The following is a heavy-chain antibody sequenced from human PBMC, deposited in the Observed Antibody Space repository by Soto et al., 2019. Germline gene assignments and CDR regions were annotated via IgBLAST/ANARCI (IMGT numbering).Heavy chain of an antibody. D-gene: IGHD2-2*01. J-gene: IGHJ4*02. V-gene: IGHV3-21*02. CDR2: IRFSSDYI. Sequence: EVQLVESGGGLVRPGGSLRLSCGTSGFTFSGYSMNWVRQAPGKGLEWVSSIRFSSDYIFYADSVKGRFTISRDDAKNSLYLQMNDLRAEDTAIYYCASEITSTGCYVDYWGQGTRVTVSS. CDR1: GFTFSGYS. CDR3: ASEITSTGCYVDY.